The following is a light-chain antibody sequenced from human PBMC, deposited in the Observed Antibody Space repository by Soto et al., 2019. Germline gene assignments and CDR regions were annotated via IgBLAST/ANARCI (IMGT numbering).Light chain of an antibody. CDR3: CSYIGTYTWV. V-gene: IGLV2-11*01. CDR2: DVS. J-gene: IGLJ3*02. Sequence: QPVLTQPRSVSGSPGQSVTISCTGTSSDVGGYNYVSWYQQHPGKAPKVMIYDVSKRPSGVPDRFSGSKSGNTASLTISGLQPEDEADYYCCSYIGTYTWVFGGGTKLTVL. CDR1: SSDVGGYNY.